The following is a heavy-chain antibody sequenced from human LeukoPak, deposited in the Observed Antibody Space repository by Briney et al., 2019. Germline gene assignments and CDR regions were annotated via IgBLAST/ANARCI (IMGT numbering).Heavy chain of an antibody. V-gene: IGHV4-59*01. CDR3: AREGTTAGYMDV. CDR1: GGSISSNY. CDR2: IYYSGST. J-gene: IGHJ6*03. D-gene: IGHD4-11*01. Sequence: SETLSLTCNVSGGSISSNYWSWIRQPPGKGLEWIGYIYYSGSTNYNPSLKSRVTISVDTSKNQFSLKLSSVTAADTAVYYCAREGTTAGYMDVWGKGTTVTVSS.